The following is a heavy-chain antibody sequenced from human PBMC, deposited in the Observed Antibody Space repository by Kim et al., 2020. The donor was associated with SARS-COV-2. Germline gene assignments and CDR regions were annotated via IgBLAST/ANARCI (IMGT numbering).Heavy chain of an antibody. Sequence: ASVKVSCKASGYTFTSYYIHWVRQAPGQGFQWMGIINLSGGSTSYAQKFQGRVTFTRDTSTSTVYMDVSSLTSEDTAVYYCARAGGSYQHTDYWGQGTLVTVSS. CDR1: GYTFTSYY. D-gene: IGHD1-26*01. J-gene: IGHJ4*02. V-gene: IGHV1-46*01. CDR3: ARAGGSYQHTDY. CDR2: INLSGGST.